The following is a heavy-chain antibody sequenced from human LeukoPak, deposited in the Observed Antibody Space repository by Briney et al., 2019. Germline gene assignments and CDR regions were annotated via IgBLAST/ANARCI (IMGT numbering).Heavy chain of an antibody. CDR1: GGSFSDYY. V-gene: IGHV4-34*01. D-gene: IGHD3-3*01. CDR2: INHSGST. J-gene: IGHJ3*02. CDR3: ARTRVARFAFDI. Sequence: SETLSLTCAVYGGSFSDYYWSWIRQPPGKGLEWIGEINHSGSTNYSPSLKSRVTISVDTSKNQFSLKLSSVTAVNTAVYYCARTRVARFAFDIWGQGTMVIVS.